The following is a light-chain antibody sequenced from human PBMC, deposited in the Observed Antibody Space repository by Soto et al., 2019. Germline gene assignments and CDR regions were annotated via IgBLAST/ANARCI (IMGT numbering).Light chain of an antibody. CDR2: RAS. CDR3: QQYESSPLS. J-gene: IGKJ4*01. CDR1: QSVSSSF. V-gene: IGKV3-20*01. Sequence: EIVLTQSPDTLSLSPGERATLSCRASQSVSSSFLAWYHQKPGQAPMLLIYRASSRATGIPDRFTGSGYGTDFTLHISRLEPEDFAVNYSQQYESSPLSFGGGPKVAIK.